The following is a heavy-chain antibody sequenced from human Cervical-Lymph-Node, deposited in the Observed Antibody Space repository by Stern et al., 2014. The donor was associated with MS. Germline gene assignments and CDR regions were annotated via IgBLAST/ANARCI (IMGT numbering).Heavy chain of an antibody. J-gene: IGHJ5*02. Sequence: VQLVESGGGLVQPGGSLRLSCAASGFTFSSYWMNWVRQAPGKGLEWVANIKEDGRETYYVDSVKGRFTISRDTAKNSLYLQMNSLRAEDTAVYYCARGSDTWGQGTLVTVSS. D-gene: IGHD2-15*01. CDR1: GFTFSSYW. V-gene: IGHV3-7*01. CDR3: ARGSDT. CDR2: IKEDGRET.